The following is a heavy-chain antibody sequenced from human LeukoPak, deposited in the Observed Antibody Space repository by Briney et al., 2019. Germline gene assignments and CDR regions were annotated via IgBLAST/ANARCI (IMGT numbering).Heavy chain of an antibody. Sequence: PGGSLRLSCAASRFTFSSYAMSWVRQAPGKGLEWVSAISGSGGSTYYADSVKGRFTISRDNSKNTLSLQMNSLRAEDTAVYYCAKGGRVAALRPYYYYYYMDVWGKGTTVTVSS. D-gene: IGHD6-25*01. CDR3: AKGGRVAALRPYYYYYYMDV. CDR1: RFTFSSYA. J-gene: IGHJ6*03. CDR2: ISGSGGST. V-gene: IGHV3-23*01.